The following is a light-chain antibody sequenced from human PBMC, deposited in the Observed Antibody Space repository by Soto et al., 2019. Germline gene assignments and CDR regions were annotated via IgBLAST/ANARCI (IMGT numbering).Light chain of an antibody. CDR3: QQSNTWRT. V-gene: IGKV3-15*01. Sequence: EIVMTQSPDTLSMSPGERATLSCRASQNVDTDLAWYQQRPGQAPRLLIFSASRRATGTPARFSGSGSGTEFTLTINSLQSEDFAVYYCQQSNTWRTFGQGTKVEV. J-gene: IGKJ1*01. CDR2: SAS. CDR1: QNVDTD.